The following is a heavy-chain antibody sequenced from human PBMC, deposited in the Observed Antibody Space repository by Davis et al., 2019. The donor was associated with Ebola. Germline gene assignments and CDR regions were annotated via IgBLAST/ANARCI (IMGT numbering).Heavy chain of an antibody. V-gene: IGHV3-15*07. CDR2: IKSKTDGGTT. Sequence: WGSLRLSCAASGFTFSSYSMNWVRQAPGKGLEWVGRIKSKTDGGTTAYAAPGKGRFTISRDDSKNTLYLQMNSLKTEDTAVYYCTTAVELLWFGELLYYYYGMDVWGQGTTVTVSS. CDR3: TTAVELLWFGELLYYYYGMDV. CDR1: GFTFSSYS. J-gene: IGHJ6*02. D-gene: IGHD3-10*01.